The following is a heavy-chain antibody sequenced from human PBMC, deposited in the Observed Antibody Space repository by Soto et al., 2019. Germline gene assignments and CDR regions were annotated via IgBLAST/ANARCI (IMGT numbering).Heavy chain of an antibody. D-gene: IGHD1-1*01. CDR3: GRAHLGTDRYVLEPFDP. V-gene: IGHV6-1*01. J-gene: IGHJ5*02. CDR2: TYYRSKWYS. Sequence: PSQTLSLTCAISGDSVSSNSATWNWIRQSPSRGLEWLGRTYYRSKWYSDYAPAVKSRIAINPDTPKNQFSLHLNSVVPEDTAVYYCGRAHLGTDRYVLEPFDPWGQGTLVTVSS. CDR1: GDSVSSNSAT.